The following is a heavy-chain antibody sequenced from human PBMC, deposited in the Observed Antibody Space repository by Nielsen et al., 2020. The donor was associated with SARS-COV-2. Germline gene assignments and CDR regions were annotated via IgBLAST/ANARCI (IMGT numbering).Heavy chain of an antibody. CDR2: INAGNGNT. CDR3: ARVTTYKYNSGSSDFDY. V-gene: IGHV1-3*01. Sequence: ASVKVSCKASGYTFSNYAIHWVRQAPGQRLEWMGWINAGNGNTKYSQNFQGRVTITGDTSASTAYMEVTSLRSEDTALYYCARVTTYKYNSGSSDFDYWGQGTLVTVSS. CDR1: GYTFSNYA. D-gene: IGHD3-10*01. J-gene: IGHJ4*02.